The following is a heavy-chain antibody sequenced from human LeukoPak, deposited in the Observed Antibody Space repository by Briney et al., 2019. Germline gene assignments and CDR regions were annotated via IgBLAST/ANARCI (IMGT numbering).Heavy chain of an antibody. CDR2: ISSRSSYI. V-gene: IGHV3-21*01. CDR1: GFTFSSYR. Sequence: GGSLRLSCAASGFTFSSYRMNWVCQAPGKGLEWVSSISSRSSYIYYADSLKGRFTISRDNAKNSLYLNIQSLRAKDTAVYYCARDRADPDYGDYVFAYWGQGTLVTVSS. J-gene: IGHJ4*02. D-gene: IGHD4-17*01. CDR3: ARDRADPDYGDYVFAY.